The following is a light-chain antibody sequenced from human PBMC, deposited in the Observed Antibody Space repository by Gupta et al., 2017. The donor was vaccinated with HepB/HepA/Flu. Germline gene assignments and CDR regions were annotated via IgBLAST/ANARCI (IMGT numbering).Light chain of an antibody. CDR3: QQYNSNSET. CDR1: QSISSW. CDR2: KAS. V-gene: IGKV1-5*03. Sequence: DIQMTQSPSTLSASVGDRVTITCRASQSISSWLAWYQQKPGQAPKLLIQKASSLESGVPSRFSGSGSGTEFTLTISSLQPDDFATYYCQQYNSNSETFGQGTKVEIK. J-gene: IGKJ1*01.